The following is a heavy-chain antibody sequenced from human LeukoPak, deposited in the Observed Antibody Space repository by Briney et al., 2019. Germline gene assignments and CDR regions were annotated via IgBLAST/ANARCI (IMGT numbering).Heavy chain of an antibody. V-gene: IGHV4-59*08. CDR3: ARRPPYSSGGYYYYGMDV. Sequence: SETLSLTCTVSGGSISSFLWSWIRQPPGKGLEWIGYIYYSGSTNYNPSLKSRVTISLDTSKNQFSLKLSSVTAADTAVYYCARRPPYSSGGYYYYGMDVWGQGTTVTVSS. D-gene: IGHD6-19*01. CDR2: IYYSGST. CDR1: GGSISSFL. J-gene: IGHJ6*02.